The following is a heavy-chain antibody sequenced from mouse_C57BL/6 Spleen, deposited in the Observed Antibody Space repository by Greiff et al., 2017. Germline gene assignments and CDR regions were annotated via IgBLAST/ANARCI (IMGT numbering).Heavy chain of an antibody. J-gene: IGHJ2*01. CDR3: ARWGGPRDY. CDR1: GFTFTDYY. D-gene: IGHD3-3*01. V-gene: IGHV7-3*01. Sequence: EVKLVESGAGLVRPGGSLSLSCAASGFTFTDYYMSWVNQPPGKALEWLGFIRNEANGYTTEYSSSVKGQFTISRDNSQSILYLQMSGLRSEDSATYYCARWGGPRDYWGQGTTLTVSS. CDR2: IRNEANGYTT.